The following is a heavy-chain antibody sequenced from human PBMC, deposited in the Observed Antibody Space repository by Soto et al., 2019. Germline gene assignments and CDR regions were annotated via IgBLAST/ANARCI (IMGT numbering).Heavy chain of an antibody. V-gene: IGHV4-39*01. Sequence: PSETLSLTCTVSGGSISSSSYYWGWIRQPPGKGLEWIGSIYYSGSTYYNPFLKSRVTISVDTSKNQFSLKLSSVTAADTAVYYCARHERYCSSTSCYWGIDYWAQGTLVTVSS. CDR1: GGSISSSSYY. CDR3: ARHERYCSSTSCYWGIDY. CDR2: IYYSGST. J-gene: IGHJ4*02. D-gene: IGHD2-2*01.